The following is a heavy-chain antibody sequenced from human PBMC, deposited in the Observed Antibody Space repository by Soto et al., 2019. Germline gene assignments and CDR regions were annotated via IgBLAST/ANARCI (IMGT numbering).Heavy chain of an antibody. CDR2: AYYGGNT. CDR1: GGSIRNYY. D-gene: IGHD5-12*01. Sequence: SETLSLTCPVSGGSIRNYYWSWIRQPPGKGLEWIGYAYYGGNTNYNPSLKSRVSISVDTSKSQFALKLNSVTVADTAVYCCAKHLSAWLRVEAFDVWGPGTMVTVSS. J-gene: IGHJ3*01. CDR3: AKHLSAWLRVEAFDV. V-gene: IGHV4-59*08.